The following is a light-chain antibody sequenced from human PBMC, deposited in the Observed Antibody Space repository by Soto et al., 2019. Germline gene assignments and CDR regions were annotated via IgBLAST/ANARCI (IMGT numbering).Light chain of an antibody. CDR3: QQYNNYSWT. CDR1: QSIGSW. V-gene: IGKV1-5*03. J-gene: IGKJ1*01. Sequence: DIPMTQSPSTLSASVGDRVTITCRASQSIGSWLAWYQQKPGTAPKLLIYKASSLESGVPSRFSGSGSGTEFTLTISSLQPDDFATYYCQQYNNYSWTFGQGTKVEIK. CDR2: KAS.